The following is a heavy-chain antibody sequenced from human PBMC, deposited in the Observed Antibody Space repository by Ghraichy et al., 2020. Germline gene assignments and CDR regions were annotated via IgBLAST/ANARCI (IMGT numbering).Heavy chain of an antibody. J-gene: IGHJ6*02. CDR1: GGSISSSSYY. V-gene: IGHV4-39*01. CDR3: ARHECHGSYYCGYYYGMDV. D-gene: IGHD1-26*01. CDR2: IYYSGST. Sequence: SQTLSLTCTVSGGSISSSSYYWGWIRQPPGKGLEWIGSIYYSGSTYYNPSLKSRVTISVDTSKNQFSLKLSSVTAADTAVYYCARHECHGSYYCGYYYGMDVWGQGTTVTVSS.